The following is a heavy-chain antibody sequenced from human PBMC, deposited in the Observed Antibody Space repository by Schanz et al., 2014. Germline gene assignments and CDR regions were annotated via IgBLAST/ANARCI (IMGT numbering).Heavy chain of an antibody. CDR1: GGSFSGYW. J-gene: IGHJ4*02. D-gene: IGHD1-7*01. Sequence: QVQLQQWGAGLLKPSETLSLTCAFSGGSFSGYWWTWVRQSPGKGMEWIGEVNHGGYTNYNPSPKTRATVSVDMSKKKFSLRLSSVPAADTAAYYCATWSGTRLFHNWGQGTLVTVSS. CDR3: ATWSGTRLFHN. CDR2: VNHGGYT. V-gene: IGHV4-34*01.